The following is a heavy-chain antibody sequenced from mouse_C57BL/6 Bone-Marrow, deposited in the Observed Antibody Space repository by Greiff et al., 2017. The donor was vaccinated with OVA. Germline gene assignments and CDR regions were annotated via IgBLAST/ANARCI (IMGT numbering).Heavy chain of an antibody. CDR2: IYPSDSET. V-gene: IGHV1-61*01. CDR1: GYTFTSYW. CDR3: AREIYYGNYYAMDY. J-gene: IGHJ4*01. D-gene: IGHD2-1*01. Sequence: VQLQQPGAELVRPGSSVKLSCKASGYTFTSYWMDWVKQRPGQGLEWIGNIYPSDSETHYNQKFKDKATLTVDKSSSTAYMQLSSLTSEDSAVYYCAREIYYGNYYAMDYWGQGTSVTVSS.